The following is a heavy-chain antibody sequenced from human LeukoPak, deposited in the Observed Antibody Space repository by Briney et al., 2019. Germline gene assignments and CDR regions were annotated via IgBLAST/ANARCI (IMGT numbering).Heavy chain of an antibody. CDR2: IYSGGST. CDR1: GFPFSSNY. J-gene: IGHJ4*02. CDR3: ARDPPARYSSGWYSY. Sequence: PGGPLRLSCAASGFPFSSNYMSWVRQPPGKGLEWVSVIYSGGSTYYADSVKGRFTISRDNSKNTLYLQMNSLRAEDTAVYYCARDPPARYSSGWYSYWGQGTLVTVSS. V-gene: IGHV3-53*01. D-gene: IGHD6-19*01.